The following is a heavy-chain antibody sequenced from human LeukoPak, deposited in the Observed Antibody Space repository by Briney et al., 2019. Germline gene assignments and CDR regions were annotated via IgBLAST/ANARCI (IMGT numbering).Heavy chain of an antibody. Sequence: ASETLSLTCAVYGGSFSGYYWSWIRQPPGKGLEWIGEINHSGSTDYNPSLKSRVTISVDTSKNQFSLKLSSVTAAETAVYYCASWDAFDIWGQGTMVTVSS. V-gene: IGHV4-34*01. J-gene: IGHJ3*02. CDR2: INHSGST. CDR3: ASWDAFDI. CDR1: GGSFSGYY.